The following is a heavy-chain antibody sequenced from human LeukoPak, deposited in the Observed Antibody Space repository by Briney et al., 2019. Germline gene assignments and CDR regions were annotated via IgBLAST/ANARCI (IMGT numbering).Heavy chain of an antibody. V-gene: IGHV4-34*01. D-gene: IGHD3-22*01. CDR2: INHSGST. CDR3: ARRYYDSSGRPFDY. Sequence: ETLSLTCAVYGGSFSGYYWSWIRQPPGKGLEWIGEINHSGSTNYNPSLKSRVTISVDTSKNQFSLKLSSVTAADTAVYYCARRYYDSSGRPFDYWGQGTLVTVSS. J-gene: IGHJ4*02. CDR1: GGSFSGYY.